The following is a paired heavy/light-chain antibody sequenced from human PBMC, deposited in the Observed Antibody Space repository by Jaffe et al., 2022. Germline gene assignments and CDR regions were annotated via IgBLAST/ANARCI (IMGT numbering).Light chain of an antibody. CDR1: QSVSSY. CDR3: QQCSNWPIT. V-gene: IGKV3-11*01. CDR2: DAS. Sequence: EIVLTQSPATLSLSPGERATLSCRASQSVSSYLAWYQQKPGQAPRLLIYDASNRATGIPARFSGSGSGADFTLTISSLEPEDFAIYYCQQCSNWPITFGQGTRLEIK. J-gene: IGKJ5*01.
Heavy chain of an antibody. CDR3: AKDKKPYCTSGVCYEDPKYDFDY. Sequence: EVQLLESGGGLVQPGGSLRLSCAASGFSFNNYAMSWVRQAPGKGLEWVSVIGGRSGTTYHADSVKGRFTISRDNSKNTLYLQMNSLRAEDTAVYYCAKDKKPYCTSGVCYEDPKYDFDYWGQGTLVTVSS. V-gene: IGHV3-23*01. CDR2: IGGRSGTT. J-gene: IGHJ4*02. CDR1: GFSFNNYA. D-gene: IGHD2-8*01.